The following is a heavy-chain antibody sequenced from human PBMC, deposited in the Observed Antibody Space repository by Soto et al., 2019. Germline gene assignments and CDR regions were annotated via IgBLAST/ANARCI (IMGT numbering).Heavy chain of an antibody. D-gene: IGHD4-17*01. V-gene: IGHV3-74*01. Sequence: EVQVVESGGGIVQPGGSLRLSCAGSGFTFSHYWMHWVRQAPGEGLVWISRINGDGSSTSYRDSVKGRFTISRDNAKKTLYLRMNTLRPEDTAVYYWAVHGKCDAFDMWGQGTMVTVSS. CDR2: INGDGSST. CDR3: AVHGKCDAFDM. J-gene: IGHJ3*02. CDR1: GFTFSHYW.